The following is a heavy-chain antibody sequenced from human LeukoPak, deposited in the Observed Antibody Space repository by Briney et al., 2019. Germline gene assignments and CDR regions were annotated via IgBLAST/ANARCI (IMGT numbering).Heavy chain of an antibody. V-gene: IGHV3-21*01. J-gene: IGHJ4*02. CDR3: AREYGERYYDSSGYAPLDY. D-gene: IGHD3-22*01. CDR2: ISSSSSYI. CDR1: GFTFSSYS. Sequence: GGSLRLSCAASGFTFSSYSMNWVRQAPGKGLEWVSSISSSSSYIYYADSVKGRFTISRDNAKNSLYLQMNSLRAEDTAVYYCAREYGERYYDSSGYAPLDYWGQGTLVTVSS.